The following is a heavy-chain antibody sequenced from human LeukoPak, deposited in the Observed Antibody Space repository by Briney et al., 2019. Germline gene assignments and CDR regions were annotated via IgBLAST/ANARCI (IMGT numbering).Heavy chain of an antibody. J-gene: IGHJ4*02. CDR2: INHSGST. Sequence: SETLSLTCAVYGGSFSGYYWNWIRQPPGKGLEWIGEINHSGSTNYKPSLKSRVTISVDTSKNQFSLKLSSVTAADTAVYYCARGKGVSGYWGQGTLVTVSS. V-gene: IGHV4-34*01. CDR1: GGSFSGYY. D-gene: IGHD3-10*01. CDR3: ARGKGVSGY.